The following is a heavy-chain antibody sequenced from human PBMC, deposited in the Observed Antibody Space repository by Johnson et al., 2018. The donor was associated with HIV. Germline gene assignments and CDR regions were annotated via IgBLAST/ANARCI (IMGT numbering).Heavy chain of an antibody. Sequence: VQLVESEGGVVRPGGSLRLSCAASGFSFSFYWMSWVRQAPGKGLEWVANIKQDGRERYYVDSVTGRFTISRANAKNSLYLQMNSLRAEDTAVYYCARLSEHIVVVTAWADAFDIWGQGTMVTVSS. CDR2: IKQDGRER. D-gene: IGHD2-21*02. V-gene: IGHV3-7*01. CDR3: ARLSEHIVVVTAWADAFDI. J-gene: IGHJ3*02. CDR1: GFSFSFYW.